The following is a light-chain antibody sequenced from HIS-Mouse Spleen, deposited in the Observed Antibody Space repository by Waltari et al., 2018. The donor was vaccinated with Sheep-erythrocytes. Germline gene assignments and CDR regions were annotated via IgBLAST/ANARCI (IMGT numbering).Light chain of an antibody. V-gene: IGLV2-8*01. CDR3: SSYAGSNNWV. J-gene: IGLJ3*02. CDR2: EVS. Sequence: QSALTQPPSASGSPGQSVTIPRTGTSSDVGGYNYVSWSQQHPGKAPKLMIYEVSKRPSGVPDRFSGSKSGNAASLTVSGLQAEDEADYYCSSYAGSNNWVFGGGTKLTVL. CDR1: SSDVGGYNY.